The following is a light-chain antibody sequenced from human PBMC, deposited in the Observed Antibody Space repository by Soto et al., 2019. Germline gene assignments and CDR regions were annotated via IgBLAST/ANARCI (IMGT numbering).Light chain of an antibody. V-gene: IGLV1-40*01. J-gene: IGLJ2*01. Sequence: QAVLTQPPSVSGAPGQRVTISCTGNNSNIGAGYDVHWYQQLPGTAPKLLIYGDINRPSGVSDRFSGSRSGTSASLAITGLQAEDEADYYCQSYDSSLSASVFGGGTKLTVL. CDR2: GDI. CDR1: NSNIGAGYD. CDR3: QSYDSSLSASV.